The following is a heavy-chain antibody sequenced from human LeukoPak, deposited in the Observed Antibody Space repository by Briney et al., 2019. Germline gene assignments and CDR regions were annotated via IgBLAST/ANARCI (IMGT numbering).Heavy chain of an antibody. V-gene: IGHV4-4*07. Sequence: PSETLSRTGTVSGGFISSYYWSWIRQPAGKELEWIGRIYTSGSTNYNPSLKSRVTMSVDTSKNQFSLKLSSVTAADTAVYYCARAGYSSSWYDSPYYFDYWGQGTLVTVSS. J-gene: IGHJ4*02. D-gene: IGHD6-13*01. CDR3: ARAGYSSSWYDSPYYFDY. CDR1: GGFISSYY. CDR2: IYTSGST.